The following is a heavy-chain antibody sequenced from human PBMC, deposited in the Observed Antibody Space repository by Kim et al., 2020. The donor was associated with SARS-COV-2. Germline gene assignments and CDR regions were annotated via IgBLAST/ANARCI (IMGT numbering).Heavy chain of an antibody. D-gene: IGHD3-10*01. CDR3: TLFYGSGSYHYYYYYGMDV. CDR1: GYTFTSYA. V-gene: IGHV7-4-1*02. CDR2: INTNTGNP. J-gene: IGHJ6*02. Sequence: ASVKVSCKASGYTFTSYAMNWVRQAPGQGLEWMGWINTNTGNPTYAQGFTGRFVFSLDTSVSTAYLQISSLKAEDTAVYYCTLFYGSGSYHYYYYYGMDVWGQGTTVTVSS.